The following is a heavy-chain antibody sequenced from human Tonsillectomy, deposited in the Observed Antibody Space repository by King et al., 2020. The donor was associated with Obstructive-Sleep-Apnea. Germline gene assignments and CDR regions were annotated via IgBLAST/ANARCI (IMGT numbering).Heavy chain of an antibody. J-gene: IGHJ4*02. V-gene: IGHV3-30*04. Sequence: VQLVESGGGVVQPGRSLRLSCAASGFSFSSYAMYWVRQAPGKGLEWVAVISFDGSNKYFADSVKGRFTISRDNSKNTLFLHMNSLRAEDTAVYYCAREGGTLDYDFWSGSTFFDYWGQGTLVTVSS. CDR2: ISFDGSNK. CDR3: AREGGTLDYDFWSGSTFFDY. CDR1: GFSFSSYA. D-gene: IGHD3-3*01.